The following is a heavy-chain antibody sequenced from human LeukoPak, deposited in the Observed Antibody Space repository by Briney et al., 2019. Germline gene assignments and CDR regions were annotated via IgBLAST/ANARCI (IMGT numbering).Heavy chain of an antibody. CDR2: IIPIFGTA. V-gene: IGHV1-69*05. CDR1: GGTFSSYA. D-gene: IGHD1-20*01. Sequence: GASVTVSCKASGGTFSSYAISWVRQAPGQGLEWMGGIIPIFGTANYAQKFQGRVTITTDESTSTAYMELSSLRSEDTAVYYCAIAHYVTGTSTDYWGQGTLVTVSS. CDR3: AIAHYVTGTSTDY. J-gene: IGHJ4*02.